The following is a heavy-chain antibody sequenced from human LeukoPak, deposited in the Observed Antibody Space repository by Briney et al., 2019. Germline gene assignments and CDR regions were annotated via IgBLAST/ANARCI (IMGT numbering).Heavy chain of an antibody. V-gene: IGHV4-4*07. CDR1: GSSISRDY. Sequence: SETLSLTCTVSGSSISRDYWNWIRQPAGKGVEWIGRIYYSGSTSYHPSLKSRVTMSIDTSKNPFSLKLSSVTAADTAVYYCARGGDWFDPWGQGTLVTVSS. CDR3: ARGGDWFDP. CDR2: IYYSGST. D-gene: IGHD3-16*01. J-gene: IGHJ5*02.